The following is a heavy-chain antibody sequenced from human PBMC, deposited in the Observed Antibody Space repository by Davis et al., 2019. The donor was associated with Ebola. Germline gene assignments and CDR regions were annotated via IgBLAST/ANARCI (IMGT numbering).Heavy chain of an antibody. CDR2: IGGSGDTA. CDR3: ARVILWWDDDGGGPTTYYFDF. Sequence: GESLKISCVASGFRFSSYVMGWVRQAPGKGLEWVSRIGGSGDTADYGDSVRGRFTISRDNSKNTLYLQMISLRAEDTATYYCARVILWWDDDGGGPTTYYFDFWGQGALVTVPS. V-gene: IGHV3-23*01. CDR1: GFRFSSYV. D-gene: IGHD2-21*01. J-gene: IGHJ4*02.